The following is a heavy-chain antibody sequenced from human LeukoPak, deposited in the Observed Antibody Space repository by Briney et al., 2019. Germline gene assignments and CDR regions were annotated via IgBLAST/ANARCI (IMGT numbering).Heavy chain of an antibody. Sequence: PSETLSLTCAVYGGSFSGYYWSWIRQPPGKGLEWIGEINHSGSTNYNPSLKSRLTISVDTSKNQFSLKLSSVTAADTAVYYCATLGGGLDYWGQGTLVTVSS. CDR3: ATLGGGLDY. D-gene: IGHD4-23*01. J-gene: IGHJ4*02. CDR1: GGSFSGYY. V-gene: IGHV4-34*01. CDR2: INHSGST.